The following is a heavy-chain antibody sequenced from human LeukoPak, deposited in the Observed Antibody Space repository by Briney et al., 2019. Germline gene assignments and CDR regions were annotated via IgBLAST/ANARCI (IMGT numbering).Heavy chain of an antibody. CDR3: AGARHGDFRWDY. V-gene: IGHV5-51*01. J-gene: IGHJ4*02. D-gene: IGHD4-17*01. CDR1: GFTLTNYW. CDR2: IHSTDSHA. Sequence: GESLQISCQDSGFTLTNYWIGWVRQMPGKGLEWMGIIHSTDSHAKYSPSFQGQVTISVDKSNSTAYLQWRGLKASDTAMYYCAGARHGDFRWDYWGQGTLVTVSS.